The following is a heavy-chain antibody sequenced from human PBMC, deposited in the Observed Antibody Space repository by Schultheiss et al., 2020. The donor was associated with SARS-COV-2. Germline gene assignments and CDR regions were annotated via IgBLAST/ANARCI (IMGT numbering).Heavy chain of an antibody. V-gene: IGHV4-30-4*01. Sequence: SETLSLTCTVSGGSISSGDYYWSWVRQPPGKGLEWIGYIYHSGSTYYNPSLKSRVTISIDTSKNQFSLKLSSVTAADTAVYYCARHRSGYYHYGMDVWGQGTTVTVSS. CDR2: IYHSGST. CDR3: ARHRSGYYHYGMDV. CDR1: GGSISSGDYY. J-gene: IGHJ6*02. D-gene: IGHD2-8*02.